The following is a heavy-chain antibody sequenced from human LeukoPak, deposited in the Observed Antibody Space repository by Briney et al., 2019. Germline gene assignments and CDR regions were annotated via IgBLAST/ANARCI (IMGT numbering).Heavy chain of an antibody. J-gene: IGHJ5*02. CDR1: GFTFSSYA. V-gene: IGHV3-30*14. D-gene: IGHD3-10*01. Sequence: PGRSLRLSCAASGFTFSSYAMHWVRQAPGKGLEWVAVISYDGSNKYYADSVKGRFTISRHNSKNTLYLQMNSLRAEDTAVYYCARVNYYGSGSYLRWFDPWGQGTLVTVSS. CDR3: ARVNYYGSGSYLRWFDP. CDR2: ISYDGSNK.